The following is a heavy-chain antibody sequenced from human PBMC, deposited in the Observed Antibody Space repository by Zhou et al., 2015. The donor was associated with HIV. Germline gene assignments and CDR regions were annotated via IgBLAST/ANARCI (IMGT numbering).Heavy chain of an antibody. Sequence: QVQLVQSGAEVKKPGSSVKVSCKASGGTFSSYAISWVRQAPGQGLEWMGGIIPIFGTANYAQKFQGRVTITADESTSTAYMELSSLRSEDTAVYYCAEGPGSDYYDSSGYSYFQHWGQGTLVTVSS. CDR2: IIPIFGTA. D-gene: IGHD3-22*01. J-gene: IGHJ1*01. CDR1: GGTFSSYA. V-gene: IGHV1-69*01. CDR3: AEGPGSDYYDSSGYSYFQH.